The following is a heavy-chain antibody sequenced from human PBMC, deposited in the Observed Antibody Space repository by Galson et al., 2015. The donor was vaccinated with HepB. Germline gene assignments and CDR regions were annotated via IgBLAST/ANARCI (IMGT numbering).Heavy chain of an antibody. CDR2: INPSGGST. J-gene: IGHJ6*02. CDR3: ARDMGGIAAAGTLRGNRYYYYGMDV. Sequence: SVKVSCKASGYTFTSYYMHWVRQAPGQGLEWMGIINPSGGSTSYAQKFQGRVTMTRDTSTSTVYMELSSLRSEDTAVYYCARDMGGIAAAGTLRGNRYYYYGMDVWGQGTTVTVSS. CDR1: GYTFTSYY. V-gene: IGHV1-46*01. D-gene: IGHD6-13*01.